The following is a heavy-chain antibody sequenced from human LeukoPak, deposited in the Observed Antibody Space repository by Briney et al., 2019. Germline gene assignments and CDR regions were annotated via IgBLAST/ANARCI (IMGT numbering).Heavy chain of an antibody. CDR3: ARAYDAHLRPEAGRGYYYFDY. J-gene: IGHJ4*02. CDR2: IYHSGST. CDR1: GGSISSSNW. D-gene: IGHD3-10*01. Sequence: SETLSLTCAVSGGSISSSNWWSWVRQPPGKGLEWIGEIYHSGSTNYKPSLKSRVTISVDKSKNQFSLKLSSVTAADTAVYYCARAYDAHLRPEAGRGYYYFDYWGQGTLVTVSS. V-gene: IGHV4-4*02.